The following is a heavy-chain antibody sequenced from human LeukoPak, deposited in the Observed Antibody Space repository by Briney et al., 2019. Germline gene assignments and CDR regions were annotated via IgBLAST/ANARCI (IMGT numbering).Heavy chain of an antibody. Sequence: GGSLRLSCAASGFTFSDYYMSWIRQAPGKGLEWVSYISSSGTGIYDADSVKGRFSISRDNAKNSLYLQMNSLRPEDTAVYYCARDSDTAGYYYMDVWGKGTTVIVSS. J-gene: IGHJ6*03. CDR2: ISSSGTGI. CDR1: GFTFSDYY. D-gene: IGHD5-18*01. CDR3: ARDSDTAGYYYMDV. V-gene: IGHV3-11*04.